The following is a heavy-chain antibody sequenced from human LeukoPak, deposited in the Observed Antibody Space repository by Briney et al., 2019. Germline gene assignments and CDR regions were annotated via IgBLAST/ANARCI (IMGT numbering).Heavy chain of an antibody. J-gene: IGHJ5*02. CDR3: ARDYSVPGDGLDP. D-gene: IGHD2-21*01. Sequence: GGSLRLSCGASGFTISSYEMSWVRQAPGQGLEGVSYISSRGTTIFYSDSVKGRFTISRDSAKNSLYLQMNSLRVEDTAIYYCARDYSVPGDGLDPWGQGTLVTVSS. CDR1: GFTISSYE. V-gene: IGHV3-48*03. CDR2: ISSRGTTI.